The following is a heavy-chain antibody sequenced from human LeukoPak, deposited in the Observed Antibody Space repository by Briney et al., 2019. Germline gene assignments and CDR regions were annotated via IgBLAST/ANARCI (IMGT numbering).Heavy chain of an antibody. Sequence: ASVKVSCKASGYTFTSYYMHWVRQAPGQGLEWMGIINPSGGSISYAQKFQGRVTMTRDTSTSTVYMELSSLRSEDTAVYYCARDATAVAGTPDYYFDYWGQGTLVTVSS. J-gene: IGHJ4*02. CDR2: INPSGGSI. V-gene: IGHV1-46*01. D-gene: IGHD6-19*01. CDR3: ARDATAVAGTPDYYFDY. CDR1: GYTFTSYY.